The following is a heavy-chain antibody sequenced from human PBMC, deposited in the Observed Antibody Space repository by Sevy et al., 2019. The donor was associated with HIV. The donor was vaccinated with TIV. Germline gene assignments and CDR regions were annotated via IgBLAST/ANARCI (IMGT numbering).Heavy chain of an antibody. J-gene: IGHJ4*02. V-gene: IGHV1-69*13. CDR3: ARGGGNGWYYFDY. CDR1: GGTFSSYG. D-gene: IGHD6-19*01. Sequence: ASVKVSCKASGGTFSSYGISWVRQAPGQGLEWMGGIVPILGTVNYTQKFQGRVTITADESTKTAYMELSSLRSEDTAVYYCARGGGNGWYYFDYWGQETLVTVSS. CDR2: IVPILGTV.